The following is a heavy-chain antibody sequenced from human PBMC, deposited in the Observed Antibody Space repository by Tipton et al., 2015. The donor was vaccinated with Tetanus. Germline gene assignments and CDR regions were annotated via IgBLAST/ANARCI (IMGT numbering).Heavy chain of an antibody. CDR1: GFTFRTYG. J-gene: IGHJ4*02. CDR2: LSGSEKDP. D-gene: IGHD1-14*01. V-gene: IGHV3-23*01. Sequence: GSLRLSCAASGFTFRTYGMSWVRQAPGKGLEWVSSLSGSEKDPYNKDSVKGRFTVSRDDSKNTLYLQLSSLRVEETAVYYCVKHLKPGRAYFDSWGLGTLVTVSS. CDR3: VKHLKPGRAYFDS.